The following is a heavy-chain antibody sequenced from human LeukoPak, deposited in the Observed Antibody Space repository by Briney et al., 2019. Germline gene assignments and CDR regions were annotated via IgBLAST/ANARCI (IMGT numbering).Heavy chain of an antibody. CDR3: ARVGTWELQRVFDF. V-gene: IGHV3-7*01. CDR2: IHKAGTES. CDR1: GFKFTDYW. D-gene: IGHD1-26*01. Sequence: GGSLRLSCAASGFKFTDYWMTWVSQVPGKGLEWVANIHKAGTESYYVDSVKGRFAISRDNAKNSLYLQLSSLRVDDTAVYYCARVGTWELQRVFDFWGQGTLVTVSS. J-gene: IGHJ4*02.